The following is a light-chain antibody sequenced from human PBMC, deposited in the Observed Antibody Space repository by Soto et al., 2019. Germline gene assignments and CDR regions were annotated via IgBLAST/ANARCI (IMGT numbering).Light chain of an antibody. CDR3: QQYNNWPRT. J-gene: IGKJ1*01. V-gene: IGKV3-15*01. CDR1: QSVSTN. Sequence: EIVMTQSPATLSVSPGERATLSCGASQSVSTNLAWYQQKPGQSPRLLIYGASTGATGIPARFSGSGSGTDFTLTISSLQSEDFAVYYCQQYNNWPRTCGQGTKVEIK. CDR2: GAS.